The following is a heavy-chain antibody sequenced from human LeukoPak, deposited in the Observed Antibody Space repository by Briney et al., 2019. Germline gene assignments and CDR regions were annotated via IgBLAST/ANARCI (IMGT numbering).Heavy chain of an antibody. Sequence: GGSLRLSCAASGFTVSSNYMSWVRQAPGKGLEWVSVIYSSGNTYYADSVKGRFTISRDNSKNTLYLQMNSLRAEDTAVYYCARGAMRICSSTSCPFDAWRQVTLVTVSS. V-gene: IGHV3-53*01. CDR2: IYSSGNT. D-gene: IGHD2-2*01. CDR3: ARGAMRICSSTSCPFDA. J-gene: IGHJ5*02. CDR1: GFTVSSNY.